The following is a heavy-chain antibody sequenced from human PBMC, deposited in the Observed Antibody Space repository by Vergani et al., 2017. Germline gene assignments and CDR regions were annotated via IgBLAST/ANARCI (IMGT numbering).Heavy chain of an antibody. J-gene: IGHJ4*02. Sequence: VQLVQSGAEVKKPGSSVKVSCKASGYSFTSYWISWVRQMPGKGLEWMGRIDPSDSYTNYSPSFQGHVTISADKSISTAYLQWSSLKASDTAMYYCARHVITMVRGDYFDYWGQGTLVTVSS. CDR1: GYSFTSYW. CDR2: IDPSDSYT. CDR3: ARHVITMVRGDYFDY. D-gene: IGHD3-10*01. V-gene: IGHV5-10-1*01.